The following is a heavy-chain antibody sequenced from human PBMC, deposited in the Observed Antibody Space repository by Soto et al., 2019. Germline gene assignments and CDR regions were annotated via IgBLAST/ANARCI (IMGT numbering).Heavy chain of an antibody. J-gene: IGHJ4*02. CDR2: ISSSSSTK. CDR3: ARDIDG. Sequence: GGSLRLSCAASGFTFSSYSMNWVRQAPGKGLEWVSDISSSSSTKFYADSVKGRFTISRDNARNSLYLQMNSLRAEDTAVYYCARDIDGGGQGTLVTVSS. D-gene: IGHD2-15*01. CDR1: GFTFSSYS. V-gene: IGHV3-48*01.